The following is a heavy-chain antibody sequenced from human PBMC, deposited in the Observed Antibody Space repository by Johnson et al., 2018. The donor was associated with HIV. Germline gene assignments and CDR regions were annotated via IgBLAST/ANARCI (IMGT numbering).Heavy chain of an antibody. CDR1: GFTFSSYA. D-gene: IGHD1-26*01. V-gene: IGHV3-9*01. CDR3: ARDQKVQPRSYLYAFDI. Sequence: LVESGGGVVQPGRSLRLSCAASGFTFSSYAMHWVRQAPGKGLEWVSGISWNSGSIGYADSVKGRFTISRDNAKNSLYLHMNSLRAEDTAVYYCARDQKVQPRSYLYAFDIWGQGTMVTVSS. J-gene: IGHJ3*02. CDR2: ISWNSGSI.